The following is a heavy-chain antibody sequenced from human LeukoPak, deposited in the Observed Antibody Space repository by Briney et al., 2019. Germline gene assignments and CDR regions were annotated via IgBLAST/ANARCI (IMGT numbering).Heavy chain of an antibody. CDR2: ISAYNGNT. CDR1: GYTFTSYG. CDR3: ARTTNYYDSSGSFDY. D-gene: IGHD3-22*01. V-gene: IGHV1-18*01. J-gene: IGHJ4*02. Sequence: ASVKVSCKASGYTFTSYGISWVRQAPGQGLKWMGWISAYNGNTNYAQKLQGRVTMTTDTSTSTAYMELRSLRSDDTAVYYCARTTNYYDSSGSFDYWGQGTLVTVSS.